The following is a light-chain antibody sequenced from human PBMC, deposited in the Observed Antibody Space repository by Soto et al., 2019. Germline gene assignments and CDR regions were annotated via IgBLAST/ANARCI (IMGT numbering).Light chain of an antibody. CDR3: QHYGSSTEWT. V-gene: IGKV3-20*01. CDR2: GAS. CDR1: RGVSNSF. J-gene: IGKJ1*01. Sequence: EIVLTQSPGTLSLSPGERATLSCRASRGVSNSFLAWYQQKPGQPPRLLIYGASGRATGIPDRFSGSGSGKDFTLTISRLEAEDFAVFYCQHYGSSTEWTFGRGTKVEIK.